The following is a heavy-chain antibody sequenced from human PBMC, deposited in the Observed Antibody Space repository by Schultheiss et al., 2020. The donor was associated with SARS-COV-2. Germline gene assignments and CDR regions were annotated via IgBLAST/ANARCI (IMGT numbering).Heavy chain of an antibody. D-gene: IGHD6-19*01. CDR2: ITGDGSST. V-gene: IGHV3-74*01. CDR3: ARVGGAAYGSGWYGTSNS. Sequence: GESLKISCAASGFTFSNYWMNWVRQAPGKGLVWVSRITGDGSSTTYADSVKGRFTISRDNAKNTLYLQMNSLRAEDTAVYYCARVGGAAYGSGWYGTSNSWGLGTLVTVSS. J-gene: IGHJ4*02. CDR1: GFTFSNYW.